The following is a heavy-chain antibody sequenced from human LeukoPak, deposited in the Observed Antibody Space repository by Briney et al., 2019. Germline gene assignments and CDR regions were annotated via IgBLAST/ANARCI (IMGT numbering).Heavy chain of an antibody. CDR3: ARVAVVVIQNWFDP. J-gene: IGHJ5*02. CDR1: GFTFSDYY. D-gene: IGHD3-22*01. V-gene: IGHV3-11*01. CDR2: ISSSGSTI. Sequence: GGSLRLSCAASGFTFSDYYMSWIRQAPGKGLEWVSYISSSGSTIYYADSVKGRFTISRDNAKNSLYLQMNSLRAEDTAVYYCARVAVVVIQNWFDPWGQGTLVTVSS.